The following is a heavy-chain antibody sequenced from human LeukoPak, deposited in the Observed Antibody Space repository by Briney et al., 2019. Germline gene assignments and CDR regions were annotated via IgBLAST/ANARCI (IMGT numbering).Heavy chain of an antibody. J-gene: IGHJ4*02. D-gene: IGHD1-26*01. V-gene: IGHV3-21*05. Sequence: PGGSLRLSCAGSGFTFSFYSLNWVRQAPGRGLEWVSFISGSGSDIFYADSVKGRFTISRDNAKNSVSLQTDSLRGDDTAVYYCARDIGGSYSAIDYWGQGTLVTVSS. CDR2: ISGSGSDI. CDR3: ARDIGGSYSAIDY. CDR1: GFTFSFYS.